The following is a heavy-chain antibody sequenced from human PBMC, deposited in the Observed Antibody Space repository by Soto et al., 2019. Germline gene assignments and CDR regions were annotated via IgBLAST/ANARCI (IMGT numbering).Heavy chain of an antibody. D-gene: IGHD6-19*01. CDR3: GRGLGGGWYYFDY. Sequence: QGQLVQSGVEVKKPGASVKVSCKASGYSFISYGIGWVRQAPGQGLEWMGWISVNNGNTNYPQKFQGRGTMTTDTATSTAYMELRSLTSDDTAMYYCGRGLGGGWYYFDYWGQGTLVTVSS. V-gene: IGHV1-18*04. J-gene: IGHJ4*02. CDR2: ISVNNGNT. CDR1: GYSFISYG.